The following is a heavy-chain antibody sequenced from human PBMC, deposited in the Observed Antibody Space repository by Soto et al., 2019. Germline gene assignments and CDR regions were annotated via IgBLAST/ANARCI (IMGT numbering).Heavy chain of an antibody. CDR2: INSDGSST. J-gene: IGHJ4*02. D-gene: IGHD6-6*01. CDR3: AKNKYSSSLGVNDY. V-gene: IGHV3-74*01. Sequence: EVQLVESGGGLVQPGGSLRLSCAASGFTFSSYWMHWVRQVPGKGLVWVSRINSDGSSTSYADSVKGRFTISRDNAKNTLYLQMNSLRAEDTAVYYCAKNKYSSSLGVNDYWVQGTLVTVSS. CDR1: GFTFSSYW.